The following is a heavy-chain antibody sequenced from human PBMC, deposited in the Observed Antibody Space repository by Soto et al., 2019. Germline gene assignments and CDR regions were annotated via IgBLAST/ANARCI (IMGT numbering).Heavy chain of an antibody. CDR3: AKVERAVAGXID. D-gene: IGHD6-19*01. Sequence: GGSLRLSCAASGFSFSSYAMSWVRQAPGKGLDWVSAISVSVGSTYYADSVKGRFTISRDNSKNTLYLQMNSLRAEDTAVYYCAKVERAVAGXIDWGQGTLVTVSS. J-gene: IGHJ4*02. V-gene: IGHV3-23*01. CDR1: GFSFSSYA. CDR2: ISVSVGST.